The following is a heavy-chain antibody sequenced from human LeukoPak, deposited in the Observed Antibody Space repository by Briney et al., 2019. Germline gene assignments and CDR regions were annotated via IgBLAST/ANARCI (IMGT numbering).Heavy chain of an antibody. CDR3: ASQYCSGGSCYSEFDY. CDR2: IYYSGST. CDR1: GGSISSHY. D-gene: IGHD2-15*01. V-gene: IGHV4-59*11. J-gene: IGHJ4*02. Sequence: NPSETLSLTCTVSGGSISSHYWSWIRQPPGKRLEWIGYIYYSGSTNYNPSLKSRVTISVDTSKNQFSLKLSSVTAADTAVYYCASQYCSGGSCYSEFDYWGQGTLVTVSS.